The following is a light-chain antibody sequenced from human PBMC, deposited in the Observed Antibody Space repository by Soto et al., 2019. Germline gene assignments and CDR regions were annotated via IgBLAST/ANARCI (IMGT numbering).Light chain of an antibody. J-gene: IGKJ1*01. V-gene: IGKV1-39*01. CDR1: QTIGRY. CDR3: QQSYISPWT. CDR2: GAS. Sequence: DIPMTQSPSSLSASVGDRVTITCRASQTIGRYLNWYQQKPGEVPNVLIYGASSLQSGVPSRFSGSGSGTDFTLTISSLQPEDFATYYCQQSYISPWTFGQGTKVEI.